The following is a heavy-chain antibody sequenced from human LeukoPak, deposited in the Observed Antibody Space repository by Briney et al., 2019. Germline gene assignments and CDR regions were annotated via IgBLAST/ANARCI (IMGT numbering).Heavy chain of an antibody. D-gene: IGHD3-10*02. CDR2: IYYSGST. V-gene: IGHV4-39*07. CDR3: ARDLFGFRDRPGLSWFDP. Sequence: SETLSLTCTVSGGSISSSSYYWGWIRQPPGKGLEWIGSIYYSGSTYYNPSLKSRVTISVDTSKNQFSLKLSSVTAADTAVYYCARDLFGFRDRPGLSWFDPWGQGTLVTVSS. J-gene: IGHJ5*02. CDR1: GGSISSSSYY.